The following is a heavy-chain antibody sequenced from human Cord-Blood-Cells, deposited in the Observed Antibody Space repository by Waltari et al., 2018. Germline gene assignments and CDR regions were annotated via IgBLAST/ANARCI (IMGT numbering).Heavy chain of an antibody. Sequence: EVQLVESGGGLVQPGGSLRLSCAASGFTFSSYWLLWVRQAPGKGLVWVSRINSDGSSTSYADSVKGRFTISRDNAKNTLYLQMNSLRAEDTAVYYCARSILHNWNDYWGQGTLVTVSS. J-gene: IGHJ4*02. CDR2: INSDGSST. D-gene: IGHD1-20*01. CDR3: ARSILHNWNDY. V-gene: IGHV3-74*01. CDR1: GFTFSSYW.